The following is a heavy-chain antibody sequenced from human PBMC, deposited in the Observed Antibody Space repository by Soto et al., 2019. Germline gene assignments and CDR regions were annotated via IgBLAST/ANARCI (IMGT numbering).Heavy chain of an antibody. CDR3: AKDPPIPTLTIPRFYYYVMDV. D-gene: IGHD2-21*01. V-gene: IGHV3-23*01. CDR2: ISDSGGNT. J-gene: IGHJ6*02. Sequence: GGSLRLCCAASGFTFGSYAMSWVRQAPGKGLEWVSSISDSGGNTYYADSVKGRFTISRDNSKNTLYLQMNSLRAEDTAVYYCAKDPPIPTLTIPRFYYYVMDVWGQGTTVTVSS. CDR1: GFTFGSYA.